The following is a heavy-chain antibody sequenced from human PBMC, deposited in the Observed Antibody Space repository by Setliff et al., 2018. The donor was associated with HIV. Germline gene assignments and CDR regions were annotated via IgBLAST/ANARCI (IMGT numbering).Heavy chain of an antibody. CDR3: ARGPLFGDQYYPYHYMDV. D-gene: IGHD3-3*01. CDR1: GSTFRTYG. Sequence: GASVKVSCRASGSTFRTYGIHWMRQAPGQRLEYLGWIDTANGDTKYSQDLQGRVSITSDTSASTSYMELSSLRSQDMAVYYCARGPLFGDQYYPYHYMDVWGKGTTVTVSS. V-gene: IGHV1-3*03. CDR2: IDTANGDT. J-gene: IGHJ6*03.